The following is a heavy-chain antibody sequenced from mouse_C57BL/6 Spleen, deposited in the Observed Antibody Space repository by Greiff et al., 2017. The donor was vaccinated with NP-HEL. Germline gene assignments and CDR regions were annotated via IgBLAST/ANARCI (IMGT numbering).Heavy chain of an antibody. CDR3: ARCRDYDRPLDY. CDR2: IDPANGNT. Sequence: EVQGVESVAELVRPGASVKLSCTASGFNIKNTYMHWVKQRPEQGLAWIGRIDPANGNTKYAPKFQGKATITADTSSNTAYLQLSSLTSEDTAIYYCARCRDYDRPLDYWGQGTTLTVSS. D-gene: IGHD2-4*01. V-gene: IGHV14-3*01. J-gene: IGHJ2*01. CDR1: GFNIKNTY.